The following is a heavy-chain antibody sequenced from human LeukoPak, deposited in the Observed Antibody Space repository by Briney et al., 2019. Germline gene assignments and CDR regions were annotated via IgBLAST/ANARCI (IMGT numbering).Heavy chain of an antibody. V-gene: IGHV1-46*01. J-gene: IGHJ4*02. Sequence: ASVKVSCKASGYTFTSYYMHWVRQAPGQGLEWMGIINPSGGSTSYAQKFQGRVTMTRDTSTSTVYMELSSLRSEDTAVYYCARDRGRFLVWLLPTGFDYWGQGTLVTVSS. D-gene: IGHD3-3*01. CDR2: INPSGGST. CDR3: ARDRGRFLVWLLPTGFDY. CDR1: GYTFTSYY.